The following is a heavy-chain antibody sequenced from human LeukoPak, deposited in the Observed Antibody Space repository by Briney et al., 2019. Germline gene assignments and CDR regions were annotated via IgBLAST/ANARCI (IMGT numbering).Heavy chain of an antibody. Sequence: SETLSLACTVSGGSISSYYWSWIRQPAGEGLEWIGRIYTSGSTNYNPSLKSRVTMSVDTSKNQFSLKLSSVTAADTAVYYCARESIVVVVAATNWFDPWGQGTLVTVSS. CDR2: IYTSGST. D-gene: IGHD2-15*01. V-gene: IGHV4-4*07. J-gene: IGHJ5*02. CDR1: GGSISSYY. CDR3: ARESIVVVVAATNWFDP.